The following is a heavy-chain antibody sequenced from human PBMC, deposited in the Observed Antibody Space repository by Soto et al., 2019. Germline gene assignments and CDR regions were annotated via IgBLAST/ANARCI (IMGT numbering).Heavy chain of an antibody. D-gene: IGHD1-26*01. CDR1: GGSLSSGDYY. Sequence: PSETLSLTCTVSGGSLSSGDYYRSWIRQPPGKGLEWIGYIYYSGSTYYNPSLKSRVTISVDASKNQFSLKLSSVTAADTAVYYCARDVEGGGIYSGSYYHYFDYWGQGTLVTAPQ. CDR3: ARDVEGGGIYSGSYYHYFDY. V-gene: IGHV4-30-4*01. CDR2: IYYSGST. J-gene: IGHJ4*02.